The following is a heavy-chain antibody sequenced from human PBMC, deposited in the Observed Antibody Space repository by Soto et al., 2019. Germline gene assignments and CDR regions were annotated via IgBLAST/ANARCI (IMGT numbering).Heavy chain of an antibody. D-gene: IGHD3-22*01. J-gene: IGHJ4*02. CDR1: GYTFTSYG. Sequence: ASVKVSCKASGYTFTSYGISWVRQAPGQGLEWMGWISAYNGNTNYAQKLQGRVTMTTDTSTSTAYMELRSLRSDDTAVYYCARGETPHPYYYDSSGYYFTPDYWGQGTLVTVSS. CDR3: ARGETPHPYYYDSSGYYFTPDY. CDR2: ISAYNGNT. V-gene: IGHV1-18*01.